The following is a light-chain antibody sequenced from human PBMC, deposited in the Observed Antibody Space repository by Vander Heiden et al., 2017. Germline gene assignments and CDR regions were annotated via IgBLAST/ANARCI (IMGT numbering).Light chain of an antibody. CDR2: AAS. J-gene: IGKJ1*01. V-gene: IGKV1-39*01. CDR1: QSISSY. CDR3: QQSYSTRWT. Sequence: DIQMTQSPSSLSASVGDRVTITCRASQSISSYLNWYQQKPGKAPKLLIYAASSLQSGVPSRFSGSGSGTDFTLTISSLQPEDFATYYCQQSYSTRWTFGHETKVEIK.